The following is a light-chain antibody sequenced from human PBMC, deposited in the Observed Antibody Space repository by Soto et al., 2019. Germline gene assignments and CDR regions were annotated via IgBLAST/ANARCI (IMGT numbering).Light chain of an antibody. CDR3: LQDYNYPWT. V-gene: IGKV1-6*01. Sequence: AIQLTQSPSSLSASVGDRVTITCRASQGIINYLAWYQQKPGKALKLLIYTTSSLQSGVPSRFSGNGSGTEFALTISSLQPEDSGTYYCLQDYNYPWTFGQGTKVEIK. CDR1: QGIINY. J-gene: IGKJ1*01. CDR2: TTS.